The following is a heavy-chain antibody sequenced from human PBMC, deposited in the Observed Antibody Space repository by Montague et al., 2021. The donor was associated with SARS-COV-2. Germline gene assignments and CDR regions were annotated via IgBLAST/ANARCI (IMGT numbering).Heavy chain of an antibody. CDR1: GFTFSSYY. D-gene: IGHD3-3*01. Sequence: SLRLSCAASGFTFSSYYMSWVRQAPGKGLEWVSYISSSSSYTNYADSVQGRFTISRDNAKNSLYLQMNSLRAEDTAVYYCAREDFWSGYQAALVVYWGQGTRVTVSS. V-gene: IGHV3-11*06. CDR3: AREDFWSGYQAALVVY. CDR2: ISSSSSYT. J-gene: IGHJ4*02.